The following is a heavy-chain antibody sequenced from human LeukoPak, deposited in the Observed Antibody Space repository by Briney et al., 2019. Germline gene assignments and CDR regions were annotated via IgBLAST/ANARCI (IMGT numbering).Heavy chain of an antibody. J-gene: IGHJ4*02. CDR3: AREITTHASFDY. V-gene: IGHV3-33*01. CDR1: GFTFSSYG. Sequence: QAGGSLRLSCAASGFTFSSYGMHWVRQAPGKGLEWVAVIWYDGSNKYYADSVKGRFTISRDNSKNTLYLQMNSLRAEDTAVYYCAREITTHASFDYWGQGTLVTVSS. D-gene: IGHD3-3*01. CDR2: IWYDGSNK.